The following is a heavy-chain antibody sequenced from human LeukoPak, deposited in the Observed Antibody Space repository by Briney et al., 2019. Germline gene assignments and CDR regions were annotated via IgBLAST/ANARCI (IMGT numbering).Heavy chain of an antibody. CDR3: ARGVGYYYDSSGNKRKGGAFDI. J-gene: IGHJ3*02. CDR1: GGSISSYY. Sequence: SETLSLTCTVSGGSISSYYWSWIRQPPGKGLEWIGYIYYSGSTNYNPSFKSRVTISVDTSKNQFSLKPSSVAAADTAVYYCARGVGYYYDSSGNKRKGGAFDIWGQGTMVTVSS. V-gene: IGHV4-59*01. D-gene: IGHD3-22*01. CDR2: IYYSGST.